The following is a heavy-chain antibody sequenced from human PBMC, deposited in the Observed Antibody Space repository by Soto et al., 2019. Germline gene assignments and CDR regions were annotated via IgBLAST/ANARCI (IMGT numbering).Heavy chain of an antibody. CDR3: ASFSRRQLGDY. J-gene: IGHJ4*02. V-gene: IGHV4-59*01. Sequence: SETLSLTCTVSGGSISSYYWSWIRQPPGRGLEWIGYIYYSGSTNYNPSLKSRVTISVDTSKNQFSLKLSSVTAADTAVYYCASFSRRQLGDYWGQGTLVPVSS. CDR1: GGSISSYY. D-gene: IGHD6-6*01. CDR2: IYYSGST.